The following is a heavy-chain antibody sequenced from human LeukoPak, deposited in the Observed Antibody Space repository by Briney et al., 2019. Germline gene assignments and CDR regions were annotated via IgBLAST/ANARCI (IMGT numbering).Heavy chain of an antibody. CDR3: ARAWRFYCSSTSCYAFDI. CDR1: GGSISSSSYY. CDR2: IYTSGST. D-gene: IGHD2-2*01. J-gene: IGHJ3*02. V-gene: IGHV4-61*02. Sequence: PSETLSLTCTVSGGSISSSSYYWGWIRQPAGKGLEWIGRIYTSGSTNYNPSLKSRVTISVDTSKNQFSLKLSSVTAADTAVYYCARAWRFYCSSTSCYAFDIWGQGTMVTVSS.